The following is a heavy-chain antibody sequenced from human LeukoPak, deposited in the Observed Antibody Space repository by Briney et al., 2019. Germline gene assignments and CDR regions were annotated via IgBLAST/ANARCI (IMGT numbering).Heavy chain of an antibody. Sequence: PSETLSLTCAVSGGSISSGGYSWSWTRQPPGKGLEWIGYIYHSGSTYYNPSLKSRVTISVDKSNNQFSLKLSSVTAADTAVYYCARNKESNSWYPVFDYWGQGTLVTVSS. CDR3: ARNKESNSWYPVFDY. J-gene: IGHJ4*02. V-gene: IGHV4-30-2*01. CDR1: GGSISSGGYS. D-gene: IGHD6-13*01. CDR2: IYHSGST.